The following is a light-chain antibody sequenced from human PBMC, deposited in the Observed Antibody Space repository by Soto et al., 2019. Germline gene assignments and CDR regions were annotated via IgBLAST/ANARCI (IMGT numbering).Light chain of an antibody. J-gene: IGKJ1*01. V-gene: IGKV3-20*01. CDR3: QQGSRSPT. CDR2: DVS. Sequence: EIVLTQSPGTLSLSPGERATLSCRASQSVSSSSLAWYQHKPGQAPRLLIYDVSSRATGIPDRFSGSGSGEYFIIIISRRSPDDAELYYCQQGSRSPTFGQGTKVEIK. CDR1: QSVSSSS.